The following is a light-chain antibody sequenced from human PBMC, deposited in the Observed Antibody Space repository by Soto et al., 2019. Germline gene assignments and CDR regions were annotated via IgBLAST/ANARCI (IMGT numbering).Light chain of an antibody. CDR2: SVS. J-gene: IGKJ1*01. CDR1: QSVSSN. Sequence: DMVMTQSPATLSVYPGESATISFRSIQSVSSNVAWYQQKPGQAPRLLIYSVSTRATGIPARFSGSGSGTEFTLTISSLQSQDFAIYYCQKYNKWPPWTFGQGTKVDIK. CDR3: QKYNKWPPWT. V-gene: IGKV3-15*01.